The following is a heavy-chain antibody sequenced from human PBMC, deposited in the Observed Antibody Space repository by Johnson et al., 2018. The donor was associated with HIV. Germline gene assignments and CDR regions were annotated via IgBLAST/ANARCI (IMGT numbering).Heavy chain of an antibody. CDR3: ARYGVSSGYYEEHDAFDI. CDR1: GFSFDDYG. V-gene: IGHV3-20*04. D-gene: IGHD3-22*01. J-gene: IGHJ3*02. Sequence: VQLVESGGGVVRPGGSRRLSCAASGFSFDDYGMSWVRQAPGKGLEWVSNINWNGGSTGYADSVKGRFTISRDNAKNSLYLQMNSLRAEDTAVYYCARYGVSSGYYEEHDAFDIWGQGTMVTVSS. CDR2: INWNGGST.